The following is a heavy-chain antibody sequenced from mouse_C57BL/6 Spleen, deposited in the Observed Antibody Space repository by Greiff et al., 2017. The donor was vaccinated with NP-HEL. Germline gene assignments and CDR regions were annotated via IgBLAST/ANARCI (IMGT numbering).Heavy chain of an antibody. CDR1: GFTFSSYG. V-gene: IGHV5-6-3*01. CDR3: ARMARTIS. J-gene: IGHJ2*01. CDR2: INRNGGST. Sequence: EVKLMESGGGLVQPGGSLKLSCAASGFTFSSYGMSWVRQTPDKRLELIATINRNGGSTYYPDSLKGRSTISRDNAKNTLYLQMSSLKSEDTAMYYCARMARTISWGRGTTLRVSS.